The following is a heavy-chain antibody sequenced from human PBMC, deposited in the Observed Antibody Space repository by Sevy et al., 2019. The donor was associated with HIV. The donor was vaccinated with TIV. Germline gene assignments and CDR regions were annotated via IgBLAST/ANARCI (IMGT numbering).Heavy chain of an antibody. Sequence: GGSLRLSCAATGFTVTSNYMSWVRQGPGKGLEWVSGFYNGDSTQYADSMKGRFTISRDKSNNTLYLQMDSLRAEDTAVYYCDIEAGSSSFDYWGQGTLVTVSS. D-gene: IGHD6-13*01. CDR2: FYNGDST. CDR1: GFTVTSNY. CDR3: DIEAGSSSFDY. V-gene: IGHV3-53*01. J-gene: IGHJ4*02.